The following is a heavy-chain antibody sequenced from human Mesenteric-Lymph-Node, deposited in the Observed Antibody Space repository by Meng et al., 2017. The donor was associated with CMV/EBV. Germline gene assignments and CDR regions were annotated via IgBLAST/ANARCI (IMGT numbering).Heavy chain of an antibody. CDR2: IYYSGST. CDR1: GGSVSSGSYY. CDR3: ARGRKYYDFWSGPLSHPYFDY. Sequence: SETLSLTCTVSGGSVSSGSYYWSWIRQPPGKGLEWIGYIYYSGSTNYNPSLKNRVTISVDTSKNQFSLKLSSVTAADTAVYYCARGRKYYDFWSGPLSHPYFDYWGQGTLVTVSS. D-gene: IGHD3-3*01. J-gene: IGHJ4*02. V-gene: IGHV4-61*01.